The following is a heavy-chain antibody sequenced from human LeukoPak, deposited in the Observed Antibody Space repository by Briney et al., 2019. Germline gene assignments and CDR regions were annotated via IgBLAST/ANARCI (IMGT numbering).Heavy chain of an antibody. CDR1: GFTFSGSA. D-gene: IGHD1-26*01. V-gene: IGHV3-73*01. CDR2: IRSKAHSYAT. J-gene: IGHJ6*03. CDR3: TTEGSGSYYVDYYYYMDV. Sequence: GGSLRLSCAASGFTFSGSAMHWVRQASGKGLEWVGRIRSKAHSYATAYAASVKGRFTISRDDSKNTAYLQMNSLKTEDTAVYYCTTEGSGSYYVDYYYYMDVWGKGTTVTISS.